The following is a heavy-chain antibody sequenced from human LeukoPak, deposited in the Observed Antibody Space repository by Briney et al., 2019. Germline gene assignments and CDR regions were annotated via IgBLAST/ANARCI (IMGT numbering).Heavy chain of an antibody. J-gene: IGHJ4*02. CDR2: IIPIFGTA. Sequence: GASVKVSCKASGYTFTSYGISWVRQAPGQGLEWMGGIIPIFGTANYAQKFQGRVTITADESTSTAYMELSSLRSEDTAVYYCARGDGYYKYYFDYWGQGTLVTVSS. CDR3: ARGDGYYKYYFDY. D-gene: IGHD5-24*01. V-gene: IGHV1-69*13. CDR1: GYTFTSYG.